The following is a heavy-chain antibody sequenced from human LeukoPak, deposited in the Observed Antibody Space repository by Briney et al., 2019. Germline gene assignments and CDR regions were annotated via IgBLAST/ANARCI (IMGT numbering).Heavy chain of an antibody. CDR3: ARLAMRPGRLLQADYYYYYYMDV. V-gene: IGHV3-21*01. CDR2: ISSSSSYI. CDR1: GFTFSSYS. J-gene: IGHJ6*03. Sequence: GGSLRLSCAASGFTFSSYSMNWVRQAPGKGLEWVSSISSSSSYIYYADSVKGRFTISRDNAKNSLYLQMNSLRAEDTAVYYCARLAMRPGRLLQADYYYYYYMDVWGKGTTVTVSS. D-gene: IGHD2-15*01.